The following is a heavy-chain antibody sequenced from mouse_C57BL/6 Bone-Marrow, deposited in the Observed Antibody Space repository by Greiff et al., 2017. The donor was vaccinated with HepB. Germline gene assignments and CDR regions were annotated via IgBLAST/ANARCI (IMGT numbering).Heavy chain of an antibody. CDR2: IDPSDSET. Sequence: VQLQQPGAELVRPGSSVKLSCKASGYTFTSYWMHWVKQRPIQGLEWIGNIDPSDSETHYNQKFKDKATLTVDKSSSTAYMQLSSLTSEDSAVYYCARSRSPYYFDYWGQGTTLTVSS. CDR1: GYTFTSYW. J-gene: IGHJ2*01. CDR3: ARSRSPYYFDY. V-gene: IGHV1-52*01.